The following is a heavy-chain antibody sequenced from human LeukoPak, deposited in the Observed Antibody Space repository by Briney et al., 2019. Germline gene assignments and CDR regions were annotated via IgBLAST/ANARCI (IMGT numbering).Heavy chain of an antibody. CDR2: IWYDGSNK. CDR1: GFTFSSYW. J-gene: IGHJ3*02. D-gene: IGHD3-9*01. CDR3: ARDRPTFSWLTTPDAFDI. V-gene: IGHV3-33*08. Sequence: HPGGSLRLSCAASGFTFSSYWMSWVRQAPGKGLEWVAVIWYDGSNKYYADSVKGRFTISRDNSKNTLYLQMNSLRAEDTAVYYCARDRPTFSWLTTPDAFDIWGQGTMVTVSS.